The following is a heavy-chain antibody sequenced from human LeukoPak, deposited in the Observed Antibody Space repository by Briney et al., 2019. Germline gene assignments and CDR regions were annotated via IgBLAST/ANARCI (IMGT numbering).Heavy chain of an antibody. V-gene: IGHV1-18*01. D-gene: IGHD2-2*01. CDR1: GYTFTSYG. J-gene: IGHJ4*02. CDR2: MRAYNGNT. Sequence: ASVKVSCKASGYTFTSYGISWVRQAPGQGLEWMGWMRAYNGNTNYAQKLQGRVTMTTDTSTSTAYMELRSLRSDDTAVYYCASARLYCSSTSCQRGAYFDYWGQGTLVTVSS. CDR3: ASARLYCSSTSCQRGAYFDY.